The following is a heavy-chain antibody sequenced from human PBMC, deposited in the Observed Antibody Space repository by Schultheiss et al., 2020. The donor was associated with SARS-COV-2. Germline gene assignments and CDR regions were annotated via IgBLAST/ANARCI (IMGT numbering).Heavy chain of an antibody. CDR2: ISYDGRYK. D-gene: IGHD3-22*01. CDR1: GFTFNTYG. V-gene: IGHV3-30*03. CDR3: ARDKRGYDSSGYPDYYYYGMDV. Sequence: GGSLRLSCAASGFTFNTYGMHWVRQAPGKGLEWVAVISYDGRYKYYADSVRGRFTISRDNSRKTVFLQINSQRAEDTAVYYCARDKRGYDSSGYPDYYYYGMDVWGQGTTVTVSS. J-gene: IGHJ6*02.